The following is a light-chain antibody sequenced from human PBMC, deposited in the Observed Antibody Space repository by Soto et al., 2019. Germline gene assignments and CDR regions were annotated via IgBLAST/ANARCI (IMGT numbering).Light chain of an antibody. J-gene: IGKJ5*01. CDR3: QQRSDWPPIT. Sequence: EIVLTQSPATLSLSPGERATLSCRASQSVSIFLAWYQQKPGQAPRLLIHDASNRATGIPARFSGSGSGTDFTLTISRLEPEDFAVYYCQQRSDWPPITFGQGTRLEIK. CDR1: QSVSIF. V-gene: IGKV3-11*01. CDR2: DAS.